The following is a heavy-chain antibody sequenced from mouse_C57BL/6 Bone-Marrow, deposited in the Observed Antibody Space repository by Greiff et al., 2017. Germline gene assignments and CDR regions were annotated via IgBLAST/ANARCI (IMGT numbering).Heavy chain of an antibody. CDR3: ARRRDYDGYSYAMDY. J-gene: IGHJ4*01. D-gene: IGHD2-3*01. CDR2: ISNLAYSI. V-gene: IGHV5-15*01. CDR1: GFTFSDYG. Sequence: EVQLVESGGGLVQPGGSLKLSCAASGFTFSDYGMAWVRQAPRKGPEWVAFISNLAYSIYYADTVTGRFTISRENAKNTLYREMSSLRSEDTAMYYCARRRDYDGYSYAMDYWGQGTSVTVSS.